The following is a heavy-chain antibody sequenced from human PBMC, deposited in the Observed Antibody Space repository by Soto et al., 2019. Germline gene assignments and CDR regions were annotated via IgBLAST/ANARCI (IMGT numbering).Heavy chain of an antibody. Sequence: SGSLSLSGTVSGGSMSSGGYYWSWIRQHPGKGLEWIGYIYYSGSTYYNPSLKSRVTISVDTSKNQFSLKLSSVTAADTAVYYFARATTVTTLGSVAFDICGQGTMVTVSS. D-gene: IGHD4-17*01. CDR3: ARATTVTTLGSVAFDI. J-gene: IGHJ3*02. V-gene: IGHV4-31*03. CDR2: IYYSGST. CDR1: GGSMSSGGYY.